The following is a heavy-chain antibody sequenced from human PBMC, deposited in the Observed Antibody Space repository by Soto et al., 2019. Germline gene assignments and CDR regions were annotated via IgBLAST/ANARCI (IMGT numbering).Heavy chain of an antibody. CDR1: GCSISSYY. D-gene: IGHD6-13*01. V-gene: IGHV4-59*08. CDR2: IHYTGSS. J-gene: IGHJ4*02. CDR3: ARREYSNSWHFDY. Sequence: PSDTLSLTFTVSGCSISSYYWSWIRQPPGKGLEWIGYIHYTGSSNYNPSLKSRVSISVDTSKNQLSLKLSSVTAADTAVYYCARREYSNSWHFDYWGQGTLVTVSS.